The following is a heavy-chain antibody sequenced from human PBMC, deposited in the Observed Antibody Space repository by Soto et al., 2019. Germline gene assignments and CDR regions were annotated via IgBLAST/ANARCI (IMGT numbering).Heavy chain of an antibody. CDR3: ASSHYDYVWGSYLSEYFQH. Sequence: SETLSLTCTVSGGSISSYYWSWIRQPPGKGLEWIGYIYYSGSTNYNPSLKSRVTISVDTSKNQFSLKLSSVTAADTAVYYCASSHYDYVWGSYLSEYFQHWGQGTLVTVSS. CDR2: IYYSGST. V-gene: IGHV4-59*01. D-gene: IGHD3-16*02. CDR1: GGSISSYY. J-gene: IGHJ1*01.